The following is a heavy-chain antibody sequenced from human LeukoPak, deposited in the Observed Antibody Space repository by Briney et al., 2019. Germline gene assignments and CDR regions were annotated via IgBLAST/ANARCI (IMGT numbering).Heavy chain of an antibody. J-gene: IGHJ4*02. CDR1: GGSFSGYY. CDR3: ARGVSSVTGDLFDY. V-gene: IGHV4-34*01. CDR2: INHSGST. Sequence: PSETLSLTCAVYGGSFSGYYWSWIRQPPGKGLEWIGEINHSGSTNYNPSLKSRVTISADTSKNQFSLKLSSVTAADTAVYYCARGVSSVTGDLFDYWGQGTLVTVSS. D-gene: IGHD7-27*01.